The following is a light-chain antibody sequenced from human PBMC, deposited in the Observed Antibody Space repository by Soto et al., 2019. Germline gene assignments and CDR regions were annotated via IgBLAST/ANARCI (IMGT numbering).Light chain of an antibody. CDR2: GIS. CDR3: QQSFSTPYS. CDR1: QSISNY. J-gene: IGKJ2*03. Sequence: DIQMTQSPSSLSASVGDRVTITCRASQSISNYLNWYQHKPGNAPKLLIYGISTLQGGVPSRFSGSGSGSDFTLTISSLQPEDFATYYCQQSFSTPYSFGQGTKLEIK. V-gene: IGKV1-39*01.